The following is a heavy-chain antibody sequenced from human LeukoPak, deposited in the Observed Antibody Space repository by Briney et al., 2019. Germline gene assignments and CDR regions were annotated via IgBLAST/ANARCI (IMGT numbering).Heavy chain of an antibody. V-gene: IGHV1-24*01. Sequence: ASVKVSCKVSGYTLTELSMHCVRQAPGKGLEWMGGFDPEDGETIYAQKFQGRVTMTEDTSTDAAYMELSSLRSEDTAVYYCATTLYYDFWSGYLDYWGQGTLDTVSS. J-gene: IGHJ4*02. CDR1: GYTLTELS. CDR3: ATTLYYDFWSGYLDY. CDR2: FDPEDGET. D-gene: IGHD3-3*01.